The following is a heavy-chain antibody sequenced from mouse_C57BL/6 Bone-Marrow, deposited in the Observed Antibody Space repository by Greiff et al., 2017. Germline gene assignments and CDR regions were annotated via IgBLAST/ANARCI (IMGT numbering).Heavy chain of an antibody. CDR1: GYTFTDYN. CDR2: INPNNGGT. J-gene: IGHJ4*01. Sequence: EVKLQESGPELVKPGASVKIPCKASGYTFTDYNMDWVKQSHGKSLEWIGDINPNNGGTIYNQKFKGKATLTVDKSSSTAYMELRSLTSEDTAVYYCARRHYAMDYWGQGTSVTVSS. V-gene: IGHV1-18*01. CDR3: ARRHYAMDY.